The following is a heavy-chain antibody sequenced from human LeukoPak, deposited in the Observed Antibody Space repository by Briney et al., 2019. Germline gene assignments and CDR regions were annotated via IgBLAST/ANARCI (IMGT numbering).Heavy chain of an antibody. CDR1: GFTFSSYA. Sequence: GGSLRLSCAASGFTFSSYAMSWIRQAPGKGLEWVSYISSSGSTIYYADSVKGRFTISRDNAKNSLYLQMNSLRAEDTAVYYCATQDYSSRDYWGQGTLVTVSS. CDR2: ISSSGSTI. J-gene: IGHJ4*02. D-gene: IGHD4-11*01. V-gene: IGHV3-11*01. CDR3: ATQDYSSRDY.